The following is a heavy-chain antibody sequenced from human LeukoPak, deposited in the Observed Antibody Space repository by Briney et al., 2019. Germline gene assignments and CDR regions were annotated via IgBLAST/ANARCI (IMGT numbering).Heavy chain of an antibody. CDR2: INHSGST. J-gene: IGHJ6*03. D-gene: IGHD6-13*01. V-gene: IGHV4-39*07. CDR1: GGSISSSSYY. Sequence: PSETLSLTCTVSGGSISSSSYYWGWIRQPPGKGLEWIGEINHSGSTNYNPSLKSRVTISVDTSKNQFSLKLSSVTAADTAVYYCARLSSSWNYYYYMDVWGKGTTVTISS. CDR3: ARLSSSWNYYYYMDV.